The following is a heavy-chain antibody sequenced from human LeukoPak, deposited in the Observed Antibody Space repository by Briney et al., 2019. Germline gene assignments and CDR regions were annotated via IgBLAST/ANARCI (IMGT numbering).Heavy chain of an antibody. CDR1: GGTFSSYA. J-gene: IGHJ4*02. V-gene: IGHV1-69*06. CDR2: IIPIFGTA. D-gene: IGHD1-26*01. Sequence: SVKVSCKASGGTFSSYAISWVRQAPGQGLEWMGGIIPIFGTANYAQKFQGRVTITADKSTSTAYMELSSLRSEDTAVYYCAYGSSGSYFGHYDYWGQGTLVTVSS. CDR3: AYGSSGSYFGHYDY.